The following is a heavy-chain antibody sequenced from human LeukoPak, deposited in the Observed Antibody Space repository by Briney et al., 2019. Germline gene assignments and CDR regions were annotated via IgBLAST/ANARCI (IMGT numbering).Heavy chain of an antibody. D-gene: IGHD3-10*01. CDR3: ARVPMVRGIIRHFDS. J-gene: IGHJ4*02. Sequence: SETLSLTCILFGGSISGSYYWGWIRQPPGTGQEWIGSIYYGGNTYYNPSLTSRVTVSVETSKNQFSLKLNYLTAAEPAAHYFARVPMVRGIIRHFDSWGQGTLSPSLQ. CDR1: GGSISGSYY. V-gene: IGHV4-39*01. CDR2: IYYGGNT.